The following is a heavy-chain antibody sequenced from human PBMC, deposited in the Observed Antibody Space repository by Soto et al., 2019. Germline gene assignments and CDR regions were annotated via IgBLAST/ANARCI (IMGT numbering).Heavy chain of an antibody. CDR1: GGTFSSYA. D-gene: IGHD3-10*01. CDR2: IIPIFGTA. Sequence: SVKVSCKASGGTFSSYAISWVRQAPGQGLEWMGGIIPIFGTANYAQKFQGRVTITADESTSTAYMELSSLRSEDTAVYYCASGGVDPHPRPFDYWGQGTLVTVSS. J-gene: IGHJ4*02. CDR3: ASGGVDPHPRPFDY. V-gene: IGHV1-69*13.